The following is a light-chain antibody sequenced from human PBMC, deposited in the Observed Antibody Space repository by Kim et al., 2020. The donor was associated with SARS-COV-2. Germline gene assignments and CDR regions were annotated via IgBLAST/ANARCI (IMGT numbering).Light chain of an antibody. CDR2: YDS. V-gene: IGLV3-21*04. CDR3: QVWDSSSDHYV. Sequence: SSELTQPPSVSLAPGKTARITCGGNNIGSKSVHWYQQKPGQAPVLVIYYDSDRPSGIPERFSGSNSGNTATLTISRVEAGDEADYYCQVWDSSSDHYVFG. CDR1: NIGSKS. J-gene: IGLJ1*01.